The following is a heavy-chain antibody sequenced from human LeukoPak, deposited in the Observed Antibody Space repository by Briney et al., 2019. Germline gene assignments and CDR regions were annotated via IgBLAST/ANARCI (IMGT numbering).Heavy chain of an antibody. V-gene: IGHV3-23*01. D-gene: IGHD3-16*01. CDR1: GFTFSSYA. CDR3: AKGLNQPNEY. Sequence: GGSLRLSCAASGFTFSSYAMNWVRQAPGKGLEWVSAISVSGGSTYYADSVEGRFTISRDNSKNTLYLQVNSLRADDTAVYYCAKGLNQPNEYWDQGTLVTVSS. J-gene: IGHJ4*02. CDR2: ISVSGGST.